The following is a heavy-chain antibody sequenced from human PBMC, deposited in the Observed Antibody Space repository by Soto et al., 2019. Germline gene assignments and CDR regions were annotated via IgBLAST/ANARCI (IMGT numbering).Heavy chain of an antibody. CDR1: GGTFSSYA. CDR3: WREGRAAACKYYYYGIDV. Sequence: QVQLVQSGAEVKKPGSSVKVSCKASGGTFSSYAISWVRQAPGQGLEWMGGIIPIFGTANYAQKFQGRVKVNAEQSTSTGYMELSSLGSEDTGVDYCWREGRAAACKYYYYGIDVWGQGTTVTVSS. CDR2: IIPIFGTA. D-gene: IGHD6-13*01. J-gene: IGHJ6*02. V-gene: IGHV1-69*01.